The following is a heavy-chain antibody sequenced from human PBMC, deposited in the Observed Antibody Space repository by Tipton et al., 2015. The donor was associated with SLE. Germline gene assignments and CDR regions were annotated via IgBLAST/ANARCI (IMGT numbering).Heavy chain of an antibody. V-gene: IGHV4-31*03. CDR1: GVSISSGGYY. Sequence: TLSLTCTVSGVSISSGGYYWSWIRQHPGKGLEWIGYIYYSGSTYYNPSLKSRVTISVDTSKNQFSLKLRSVTAADTAVYYCARAGDTAMVIAFDIWGQGTMVTVSS. J-gene: IGHJ3*02. CDR3: ARAGDTAMVIAFDI. CDR2: IYYSGST. D-gene: IGHD5-18*01.